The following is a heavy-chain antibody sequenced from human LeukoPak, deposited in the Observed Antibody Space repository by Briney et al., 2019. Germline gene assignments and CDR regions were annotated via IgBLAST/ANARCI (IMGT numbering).Heavy chain of an antibody. Sequence: SETLSLTCTVSGGSISSSSYFWGWIRQPPGKGLEWIGSIYYSGSTYYNPSLKSRVTISVDTSKNQFSLKLSSVTAADTAVYYCARGHWNYIIDYWGQGTLVTVSS. CDR2: IYYSGST. CDR1: GGSISSSSYF. V-gene: IGHV4-39*07. J-gene: IGHJ4*02. D-gene: IGHD1-7*01. CDR3: ARGHWNYIIDY.